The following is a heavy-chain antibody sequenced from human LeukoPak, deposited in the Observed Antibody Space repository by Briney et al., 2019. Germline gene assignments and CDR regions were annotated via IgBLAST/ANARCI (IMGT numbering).Heavy chain of an antibody. Sequence: SETLSLTCTVSGGSIGTYYWSWIRQPPGRRLEWLGYIYVTGTSYNHYLPSRVTISLDRPRNQFFLKRSSVTPGGTAVYYWARHIGGGIEVTAVGGKGTTLIVS. CDR2: IYVTGT. CDR1: GGSIGTYY. V-gene: IGHV4-59*08. D-gene: IGHD3-16*02. J-gene: IGHJ6*03. CDR3: ARHIGGGIEVTAV.